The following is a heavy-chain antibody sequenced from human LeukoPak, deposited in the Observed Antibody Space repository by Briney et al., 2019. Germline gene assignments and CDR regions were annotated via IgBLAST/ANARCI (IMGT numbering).Heavy chain of an antibody. J-gene: IGHJ4*02. CDR1: GGSISSYY. CDR3: ARGAPLEWLLSTFDY. Sequence: SETLSLTCTVSGGSISSYYWSWIRQPPGKGLEWIGYIYYSGSTNYNPSLKSRVTISVGTSKNQFSLKLSSVTAADTAVYYCARGAPLEWLLSTFDYWGQGTLVTVSS. D-gene: IGHD3-3*01. CDR2: IYYSGST. V-gene: IGHV4-59*01.